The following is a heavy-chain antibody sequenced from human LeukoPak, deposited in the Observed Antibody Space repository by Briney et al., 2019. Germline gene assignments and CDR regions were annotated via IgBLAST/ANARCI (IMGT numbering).Heavy chain of an antibody. CDR2: INPNSGGT. V-gene: IGHV1-2*06. CDR3: ARDPTAAAGRDY. J-gene: IGHJ4*02. Sequence: ASVKVSCKASGYTFTGYYMHWVRRAPGQGLEWMGRINPNSGGTNYAQKFQGRVTMTRDTSISTAYMELSRLRSDDTAVYYCARDPTAAAGRDYWGQGTLVTVSS. D-gene: IGHD6-13*01. CDR1: GYTFTGYY.